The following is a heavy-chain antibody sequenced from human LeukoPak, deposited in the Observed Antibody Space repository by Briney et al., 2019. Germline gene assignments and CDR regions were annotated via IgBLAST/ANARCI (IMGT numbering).Heavy chain of an antibody. D-gene: IGHD2-2*01. CDR3: ARGDPLPAATLYYYMDV. Sequence: ASVKVSCKPSGYTFTSFGLSWVRQAPGQGLEWMGWISVYNDNTNYAQKFQGRVTMTTDIATSTAYMELRSLRSEDTAVYYCARGDPLPAATLYYYMDVWGKGTTVTVSS. J-gene: IGHJ6*03. V-gene: IGHV1-18*01. CDR2: ISVYNDNT. CDR1: GYTFTSFG.